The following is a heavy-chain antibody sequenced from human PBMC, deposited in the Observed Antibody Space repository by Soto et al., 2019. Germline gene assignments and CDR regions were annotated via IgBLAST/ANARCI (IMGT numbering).Heavy chain of an antibody. CDR2: ISGSGGST. V-gene: IGHV3-23*01. CDR3: ANEGGGYCSSTSCYRLQSVWFEP. Sequence: EVQRLESGGGLVQPGGSLRLSCAASGFTFSSYAMSWVRQAPGKGLEWVSSISGSGGSTYYADSVKGRFTISRDNSKNTLYLQMNSLRAEDTAVYYCANEGGGYCSSTSCYRLQSVWFEPWGQGTLVTVSS. D-gene: IGHD2-2*02. J-gene: IGHJ5*02. CDR1: GFTFSSYA.